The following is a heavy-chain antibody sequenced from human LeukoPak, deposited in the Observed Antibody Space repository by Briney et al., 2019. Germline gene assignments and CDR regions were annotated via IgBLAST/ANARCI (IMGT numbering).Heavy chain of an antibody. CDR2: IYPGDFDT. CDR1: GYSFTSYW. D-gene: IGHD6-13*01. V-gene: IGHV5-51*01. CDR3: ARQGAAGKYYYYYMDV. Sequence: GESLKISCKGSGYSFTSYWIGWVRQMPGKGLEWMGIIYPGDFDTRYSPSFQGQVTISADKSISTAYLEWSSLKASDTAIYYCARQGAAGKYYYYYMDVWGKGTTVTVSS. J-gene: IGHJ6*03.